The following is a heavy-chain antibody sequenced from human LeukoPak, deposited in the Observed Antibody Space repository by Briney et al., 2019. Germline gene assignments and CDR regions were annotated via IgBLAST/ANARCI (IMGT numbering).Heavy chain of an antibody. V-gene: IGHV4-59*01. Sequence: PSETLSLTCTVSGGSISSYYWSWIRQPPGKGLEWIGYIYYSGSTNYNPSLKSRVTISVDTSKNQFSLKLSSVTAADTAAYYCARDLRVWDRPPVGRWFDPWGQGTLVTVSS. J-gene: IGHJ5*02. CDR1: GGSISSYY. CDR2: IYYSGST. CDR3: ARDLRVWDRPPVGRWFDP. D-gene: IGHD6-13*01.